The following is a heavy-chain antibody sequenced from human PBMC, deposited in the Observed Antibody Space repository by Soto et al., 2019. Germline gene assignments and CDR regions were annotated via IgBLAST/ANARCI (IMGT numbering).Heavy chain of an antibody. CDR2: ISYDGSNK. CDR3: AQAQGYGGYDFVAY. CDR1: GFTFSSYG. J-gene: IGHJ4*02. D-gene: IGHD5-12*01. Sequence: QVQLVESGGGVVQPGRSLRLSCAASGFTFSSYGMHWVRQAPGKGLEWVAVISYDGSNKYYADSVKGRFTISKDNSKNSKHLQSNNLGAEATAVYYWAQAQGYGGYDFVAYWGKGTLVIVSS. V-gene: IGHV3-30*18.